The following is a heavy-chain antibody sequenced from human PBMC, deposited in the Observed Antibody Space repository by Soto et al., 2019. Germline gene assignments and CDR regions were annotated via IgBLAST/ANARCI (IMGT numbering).Heavy chain of an antibody. CDR1: GLSFSTSS. V-gene: IGHV3-23*01. J-gene: IGHJ4*02. Sequence: GGSLRLSCAASGLSFSTSSMAWVRQPPGKGLEWVSAISPSASDTLYADSVKGRFTISRDNSQNTLFLQMTSLRADDTAVYYSAKGGYTFAYEWGQGALVTVSS. D-gene: IGHD5-18*01. CDR3: AKGGYTFAYE. CDR2: ISPSASDT.